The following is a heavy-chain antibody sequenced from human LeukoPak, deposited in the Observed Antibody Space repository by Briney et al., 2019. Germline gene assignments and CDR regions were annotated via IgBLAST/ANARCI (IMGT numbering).Heavy chain of an antibody. D-gene: IGHD2-15*01. Sequence: LSLTCTVSGGSVSSGSYYWSWIRQAPGKGLEWVSYISSSSSYTNYADSVKGRFTISRDNAKNSLYLQMNSLRAEDTAVYYCARDGNCSGGSCYSRWYFDLWGRGTLVTVSS. CDR2: ISSSSSYT. J-gene: IGHJ2*01. CDR3: ARDGNCSGGSCYSRWYFDL. V-gene: IGHV3-11*06. CDR1: GGSVSSGSYY.